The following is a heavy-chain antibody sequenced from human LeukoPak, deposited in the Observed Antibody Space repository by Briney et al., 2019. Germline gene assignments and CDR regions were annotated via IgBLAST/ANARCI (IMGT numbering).Heavy chain of an antibody. CDR1: GGSFSGYY. D-gene: IGHD4-17*01. Sequence: SETLSLTCAVYGGSFSGYYWSWIRQSPGKGLEWIGYIHDSGSTNYNPSLKSRVAMSVDTSKNQVYLKLTSVTAADTAMFYCARDTVTHDYWGQGMLVTVSS. CDR3: ARDTVTHDY. J-gene: IGHJ4*02. CDR2: IHDSGST. V-gene: IGHV4-59*01.